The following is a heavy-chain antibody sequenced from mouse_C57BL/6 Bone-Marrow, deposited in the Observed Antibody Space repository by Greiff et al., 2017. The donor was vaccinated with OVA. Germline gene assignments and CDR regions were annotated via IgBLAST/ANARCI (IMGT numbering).Heavy chain of an antibody. J-gene: IGHJ4*01. CDR1: GYTFTSYW. Sequence: VQLQQSGAELVKPGASVKMSCKASGYTFTSYWITWVKQRPGQGLEWIGDIYPGSGSTNYNEKFKSKATLTVDTSSSTAYMQLSSLTSEDSAVYYCARSGGNFHRYYYAMDYWGQGTSVTVSS. CDR3: ARSGGNFHRYYYAMDY. CDR2: IYPGSGST. V-gene: IGHV1-55*01. D-gene: IGHD2-1*01.